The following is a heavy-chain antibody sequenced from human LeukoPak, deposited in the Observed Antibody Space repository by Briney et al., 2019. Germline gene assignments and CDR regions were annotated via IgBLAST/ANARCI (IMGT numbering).Heavy chain of an antibody. J-gene: IGHJ4*02. D-gene: IGHD3-22*01. Sequence: RPGGSLRLSCVASGFTFSSYWMSWVRQAPGKGLECVADIKQDGSEKYYVDSVKGRFTISRDNAKNSLYLQMNSLRAEDTAVYYCARGEYYDSSGYYDYWGQGTLVTVSS. CDR1: GFTFSSYW. CDR3: ARGEYYDSSGYYDY. CDR2: IKQDGSEK. V-gene: IGHV3-7*04.